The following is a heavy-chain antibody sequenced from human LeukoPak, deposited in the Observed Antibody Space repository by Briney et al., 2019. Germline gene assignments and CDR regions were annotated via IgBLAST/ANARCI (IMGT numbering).Heavy chain of an antibody. D-gene: IGHD3-22*01. CDR3: ARGDYYDSSGHDP. J-gene: IGHJ5*02. CDR2: IIPIFGTA. CDR1: GYTFTSYA. Sequence: ASVKVSCKASGYTFTSYAMHWLRQAPGQGLEWMGGIIPIFGTANYAQKFQGRVTITADESTSTAYMELSSLRSEDTAVYYCARGDYYDSSGHDPWGQGTLVTVSS. V-gene: IGHV1-69*13.